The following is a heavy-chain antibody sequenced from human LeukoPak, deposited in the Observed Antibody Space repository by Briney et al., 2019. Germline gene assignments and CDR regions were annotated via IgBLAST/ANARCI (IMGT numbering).Heavy chain of an antibody. CDR1: GGTFSSYA. CDR3: ARGVISYEHVYYFDY. Sequence: SVKVSCKASGGTFSSYAISWVRQAPGQGLEWMGGIIPIFGTANYAQKFQGRVTITADKSTSTAYMELSSLRSEDTAVYYCARGVISYEHVYYFDYWGQGTLVTVSS. V-gene: IGHV1-69*06. CDR2: IIPIFGTA. J-gene: IGHJ4*02. D-gene: IGHD2-21*01.